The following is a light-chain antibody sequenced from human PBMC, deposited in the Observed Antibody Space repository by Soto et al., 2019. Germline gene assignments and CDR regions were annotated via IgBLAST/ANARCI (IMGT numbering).Light chain of an antibody. CDR2: DAS. Sequence: QSALTQPRSVSASPGHSVTISCTGTSSNVGGYNYVSWYQQNPGKAPKLMIYDASKRPSGVPDRFSGSKSGNAASLTISGLQAEDEADYYCCSYAASYTLVFGGGTQLTVL. CDR3: CSYAASYTLV. J-gene: IGLJ2*01. V-gene: IGLV2-11*01. CDR1: SSNVGGYNY.